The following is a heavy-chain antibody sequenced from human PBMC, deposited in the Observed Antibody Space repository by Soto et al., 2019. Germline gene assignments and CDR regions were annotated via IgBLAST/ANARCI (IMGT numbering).Heavy chain of an antibody. CDR1: GGSISSYY. V-gene: IGHV4-59*08. Sequence: SETLSLTCTVSGGSISSYYWSWIRQPPGKGLEWIGYIYYSGSTNYNPSLKSRVTISVDTSKNQFSLKLSSVTAADTAVYYCAISVGYSGYDFEGPRGGGVVYWGQGTLVTVSS. CDR2: IYYSGST. J-gene: IGHJ4*02. CDR3: AISVGYSGYDFEGPRGGGVVY. D-gene: IGHD5-12*01.